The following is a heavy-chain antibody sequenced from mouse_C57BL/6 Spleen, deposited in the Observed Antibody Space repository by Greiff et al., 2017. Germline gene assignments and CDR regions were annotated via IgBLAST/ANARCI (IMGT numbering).Heavy chain of an antibody. V-gene: IGHV1-42*01. Sequence: EVMLVESGPELVKPGASVKISCKASGYSFTGYYMNWVKQSPEKSLEWIGEINPSTGGTTYNQKFKAKATLTVDKSSSTAYMQLKSLTSEDSAVYYCARRRSPSNWYFDVWGTGTTVTVSS. CDR1: GYSFTGYY. J-gene: IGHJ1*03. CDR3: ARRRSPSNWYFDV. D-gene: IGHD2-10*02. CDR2: INPSTGGT.